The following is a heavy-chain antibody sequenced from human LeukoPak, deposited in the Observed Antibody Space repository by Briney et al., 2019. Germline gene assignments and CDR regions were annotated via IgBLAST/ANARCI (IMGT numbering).Heavy chain of an antibody. J-gene: IGHJ4*02. CDR1: GFSISSHW. D-gene: IGHD3-10*01. CDR2: LKEDVSAR. CDR3: ARGPTYGSRSDFLEY. Sequence: GGSLRLSCVAFGFSISSHWMSWVRQAPGKGLEWVASLKEDVSARNLVDSVKGRFTISTDNAKNSLYLQMNSLRVEDTAVYYCARGPTYGSRSDFLEYWGLGTLVTVSS. V-gene: IGHV3-7*01.